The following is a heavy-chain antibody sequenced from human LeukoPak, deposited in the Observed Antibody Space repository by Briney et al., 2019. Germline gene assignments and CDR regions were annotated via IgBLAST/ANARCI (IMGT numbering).Heavy chain of an antibody. CDR2: INCNSGAT. D-gene: IGHD3-10*01. Sequence: ASVKVSCQASGYSFTGYYLHWVRQAPGQGLEWMGWINCNSGATNYAQKFQGRVTMTRDTSISTAYMDLSSLRSDDTAVYYCARDRGGDAFDVWGQGTVITVSS. J-gene: IGHJ3*01. V-gene: IGHV1-2*02. CDR1: GYSFTGYY. CDR3: ARDRGGDAFDV.